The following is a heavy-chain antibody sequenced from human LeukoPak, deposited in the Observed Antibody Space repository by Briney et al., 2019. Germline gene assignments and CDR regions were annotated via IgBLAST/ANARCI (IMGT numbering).Heavy chain of an antibody. CDR2: ISNDGGGT. V-gene: IGHV3-23*01. J-gene: IGHJ5*02. Sequence: GGSLRLSCAASGFTFNDYGLIWVRQAPGKGLEWVAAISNDGGGTMYAAFVEGRFTISRDNSKNTLFLQMNSLRAEDTALYYCAKGSSGYFADLWGQGTLVTVSS. CDR1: GFTFNDYG. D-gene: IGHD3-22*01. CDR3: AKGSSGYFADL.